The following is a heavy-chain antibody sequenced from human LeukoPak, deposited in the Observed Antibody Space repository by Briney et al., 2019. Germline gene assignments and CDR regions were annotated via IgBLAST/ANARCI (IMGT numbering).Heavy chain of an antibody. D-gene: IGHD2-15*01. Sequence: SETLSLTCAVYGGSFSGYYWSWIRQPPGKGLEWIGEINHSGSTNYNPSLKSRVTISADTSKNQFSLKLSSVTAADTAVYYCAREPPPINCSGGSCYRGLFDYWGQGTLVTVSS. CDR2: INHSGST. CDR3: AREPPPINCSGGSCYRGLFDY. V-gene: IGHV4-34*01. J-gene: IGHJ4*02. CDR1: GGSFSGYY.